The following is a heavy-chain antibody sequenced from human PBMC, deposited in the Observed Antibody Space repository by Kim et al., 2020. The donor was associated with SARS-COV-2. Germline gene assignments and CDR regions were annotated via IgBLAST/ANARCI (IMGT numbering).Heavy chain of an antibody. CDR2: INAYNGNP. J-gene: IGHJ5*02. D-gene: IGHD3-9*01. V-gene: IGHV1-18*04. CDR1: GYTFTSYG. Sequence: ASVKVSCKASGYTFTSYGISWVRQAPGQGLEWMGWINAYNGNPNYAQKFQGRVTMTTDTSTSTAYLELRSLRSDDTAVYYCARDPYDMFTGYDNENWFDPGGQGTLVTVSS. CDR3: ARDPYDMFTGYDNENWFDP.